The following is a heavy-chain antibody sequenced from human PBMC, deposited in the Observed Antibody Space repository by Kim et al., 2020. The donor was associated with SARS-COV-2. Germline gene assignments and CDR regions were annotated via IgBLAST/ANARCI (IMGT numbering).Heavy chain of an antibody. CDR2: INHSGST. D-gene: IGHD3-16*01. V-gene: IGHV4-34*01. CDR3: ARVKGGPRRASSLGVGMDV. Sequence: SETLSLTCAVYGGSFSGYYWSWIRQPPGKGLEWIGEINHSGSTNYNPSLKSRVTISVDTSKNQFSLKLSSVTAADTAVYYCARVKGGPRRASSLGVGMDVWGQGTTVTVSS. CDR1: GGSFSGYY. J-gene: IGHJ6*02.